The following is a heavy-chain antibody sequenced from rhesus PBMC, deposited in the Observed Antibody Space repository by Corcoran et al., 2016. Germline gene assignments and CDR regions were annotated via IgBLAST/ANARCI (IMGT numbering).Heavy chain of an antibody. CDR2: TNTATVA. J-gene: IGHJ5-1*01. CDR3: EGGGLLRCDG. D-gene: IGHD2-33*01. Sequence: QVQLVQSGAEVKKPGSSVKVSCKASGYSFTDYSIHWMRQAPGQGLERRRKTNTATVAQINAQKCQGRGTMTRDPSTSTAYREVSSRSAEDTAVDYCEGGGLLRCDGWGPGVLVTVSS. CDR1: GYSFTDYS. V-gene: IGHV1-138*01.